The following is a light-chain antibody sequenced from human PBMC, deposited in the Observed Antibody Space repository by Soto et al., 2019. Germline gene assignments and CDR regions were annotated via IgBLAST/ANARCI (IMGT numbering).Light chain of an antibody. J-gene: IGLJ2*01. CDR2: DVN. V-gene: IGLV2-14*03. CDR3: ASFTRSVTVV. CDR1: SSDVGGYNY. Sequence: QSVLTQPASVSGSPGQSITISCAGTSSDVGGYNYVSWYQQHPGKVPRLISDVNKRPSGVSDRFSGSKSGNTASLTISGLQAEDEADYYCASFTRSVTVVFGGGTKVTVL.